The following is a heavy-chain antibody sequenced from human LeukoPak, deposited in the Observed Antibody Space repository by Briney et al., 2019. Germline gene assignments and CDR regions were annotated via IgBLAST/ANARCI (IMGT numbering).Heavy chain of an antibody. Sequence: PGGSLRLSCAASGFTFSSYAMHWVRQAPGKGLEWVAVISYDGSNKYYADSVKGRFTISRDNSKNTLYLQMNSLRAEDTAVYYCARSGSYYVPFDYWGQGTLVTVSS. CDR3: ARSGSYYVPFDY. CDR1: GFTFSSYA. D-gene: IGHD1-26*01. CDR2: ISYDGSNK. V-gene: IGHV3-30-3*01. J-gene: IGHJ4*02.